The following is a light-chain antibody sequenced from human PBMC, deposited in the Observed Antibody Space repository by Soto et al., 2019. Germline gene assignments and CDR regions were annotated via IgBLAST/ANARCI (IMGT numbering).Light chain of an antibody. CDR1: SSNIGGNS. Sequence: QSVMTQPPSVSAAPGQKVTISCSGSSSNIGGNSVSWYQFHPGKAPKMIIYDVNKRPSGVPDRFSGSKSGNTASLTISWLQAEDEADYYCCSYAHTSRVFGGGTKLTVL. J-gene: IGLJ3*02. CDR2: DVN. CDR3: CSYAHTSRV. V-gene: IGLV2-11*01.